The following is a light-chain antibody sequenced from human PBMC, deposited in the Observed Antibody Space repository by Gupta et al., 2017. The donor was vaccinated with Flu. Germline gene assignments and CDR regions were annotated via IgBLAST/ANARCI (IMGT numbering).Light chain of an antibody. CDR3: QAWDSSTAWVV. CDR1: KLGDKY. V-gene: IGLV3-1*01. CDR2: KDS. Sequence: SYELTQPPSVSVSPGQTASITRSGDKLGDKYACWYQQKPGQAPVLVIYKDSKRPSGIPERFSGSNSGNTATLTISGTQARDEADYYCQAWDSSTAWVVFGGGTKLTVL. J-gene: IGLJ2*01.